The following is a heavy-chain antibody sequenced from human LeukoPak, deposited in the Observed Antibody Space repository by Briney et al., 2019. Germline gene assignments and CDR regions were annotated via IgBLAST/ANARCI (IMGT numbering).Heavy chain of an antibody. Sequence: SVKVSCKASGGTFSSYAISWVRQALGQGLEWMGGIIPIFGTANYAQKFQGRVTITADKSTSTAYMELSSLRSEDTAVYYCARGASVVAAWDYYYMDVWGKGTTVTVSS. CDR2: IIPIFGTA. J-gene: IGHJ6*03. D-gene: IGHD6-6*01. CDR1: GGTFSSYA. CDR3: ARGASVVAAWDYYYMDV. V-gene: IGHV1-69*06.